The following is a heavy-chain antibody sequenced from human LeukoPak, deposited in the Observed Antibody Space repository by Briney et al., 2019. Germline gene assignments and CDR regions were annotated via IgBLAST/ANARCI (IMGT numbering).Heavy chain of an antibody. J-gene: IGHJ4*02. CDR1: GYTFASYA. CDR2: INTNTGNP. D-gene: IGHD6-6*01. CDR3: ARVIVDHSSSSGAYYFDY. V-gene: IGHV7-4-1*02. Sequence: GASVKVSCKASGYTFASYAMNWVRQAPGRGLEWMGWINTNTGNPTYAQGFTGRFVFSLDTSVSTAYLQISSLKAEDTAVYYCARVIVDHSSSSGAYYFDYWGQGTLVTVSS.